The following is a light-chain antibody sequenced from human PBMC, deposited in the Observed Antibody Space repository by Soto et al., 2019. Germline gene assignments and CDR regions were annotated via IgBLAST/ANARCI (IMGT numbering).Light chain of an antibody. CDR2: WAS. CDR1: QTVFSNSNNKNY. V-gene: IGKV4-1*01. Sequence: FVITQCPDSLAVSLCERATLKCKCSQTVFSNSNNKNYLAWFQQKPGQPPKXIISWASIRESGVPDRFSGSGSGTDCTLTISSLQAEDVAVYYCQQYHIDLITFGQVTRLEIK. CDR3: QQYHIDLIT. J-gene: IGKJ5*01.